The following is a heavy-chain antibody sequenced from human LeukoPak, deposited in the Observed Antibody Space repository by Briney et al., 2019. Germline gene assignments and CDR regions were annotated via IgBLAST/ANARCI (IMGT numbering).Heavy chain of an antibody. CDR3: AHSPGIAAAATDAFDI. D-gene: IGHD6-13*01. V-gene: IGHV2-5*01. CDR2: IYWNDDK. Sequence: SGPTLVNPTQTLTLTCTFSGFSLSTSGVVVGWIRQPPGKALEWLALIYWNDDKRYSPSLKSRLTITKDTSKNQVVLTMTNMDPVDTATYYCAHSPGIAAAATDAFDIWGQGTMVTVSS. CDR1: GFSLSTSGVV. J-gene: IGHJ3*02.